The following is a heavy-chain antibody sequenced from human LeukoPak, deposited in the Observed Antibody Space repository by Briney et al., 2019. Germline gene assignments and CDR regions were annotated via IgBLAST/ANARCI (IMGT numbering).Heavy chain of an antibody. CDR1: GYSISSGYY. CDR3: ARLKAARGGYFDY. Sequence: PSETLSLTCAVSGYSISSGYYWGWIRQPPGKGLEWIGSIYHSGSTYYNPSLKSRVTIPVDTSKNQFSLKLSSVTAADTAVYYCARLKAARGGYFDYWGQGTLVTVSS. D-gene: IGHD6-6*01. J-gene: IGHJ4*02. CDR2: IYHSGST. V-gene: IGHV4-38-2*01.